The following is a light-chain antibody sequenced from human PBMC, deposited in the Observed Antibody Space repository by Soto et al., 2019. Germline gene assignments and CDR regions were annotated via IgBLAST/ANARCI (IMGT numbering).Light chain of an antibody. J-gene: IGKJ1*01. CDR3: QHYNSYSEA. V-gene: IGKV1-5*03. CDR1: QTISSW. Sequence: DIQMTHSPSAGSASVGDRVTITCRASQTISSWLAWYQQKPGKAPKLLIYKASTLKSGVPSRFSGSGSVTEFTLTISCLQPDDFATYYCQHYNSYSEAFGQGTKVDIK. CDR2: KAS.